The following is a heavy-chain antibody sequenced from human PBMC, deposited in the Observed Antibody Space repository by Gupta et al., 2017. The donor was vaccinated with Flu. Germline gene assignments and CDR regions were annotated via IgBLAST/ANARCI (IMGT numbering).Heavy chain of an antibody. CDR1: GFTFSNHA. D-gene: IGHD2-21*01. Sequence: SGFTFSNHAINWVRQAPGKGLEWVSTISGSGDTTYYADSVKGRFTISRDNSKNTLYLQMNSLRAEDTAVYYCAGSSLRYSTGGLDVWGQGTTVTVSS. J-gene: IGHJ6*02. V-gene: IGHV3-23*01. CDR3: AGSSLRYSTGGLDV. CDR2: ISGSGDTT.